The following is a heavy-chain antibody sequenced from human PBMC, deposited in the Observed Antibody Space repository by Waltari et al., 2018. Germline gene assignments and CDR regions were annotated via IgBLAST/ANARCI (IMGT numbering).Heavy chain of an antibody. V-gene: IGHV3-74*01. CDR3: ARKAGSGYPYGPFYYDN. CDR2: IKVDGGYI. D-gene: IGHD5-12*01. J-gene: IGHJ4*02. Sequence: EVHLAESGGGVVQPGGSLRLSCTGSGFRFGDYWMPWVRQAPGKGLGGGESIKVDGGYISYGDPVKGRFTISRDNAKNTVFLQLNSRRADDTAVYFCARKAGSGYPYGPFYYDNWGQGTLVTVSS. CDR1: GFRFGDYW.